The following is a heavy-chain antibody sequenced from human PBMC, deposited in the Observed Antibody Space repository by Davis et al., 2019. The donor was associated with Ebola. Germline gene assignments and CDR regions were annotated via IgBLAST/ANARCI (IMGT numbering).Heavy chain of an antibody. J-gene: IGHJ6*04. D-gene: IGHD5-12*01. CDR2: TYYYRSKWNN. CDR1: GDSVSSGG. V-gene: IGHV6-1*01. Sequence: PSETLSLTCAISGDSVSSGGWNWIRHTPSRGLEWLGRTYYYRSKWNNDYAASVKSRISVNSDTSKNQFSLQVNSVTPDDTAVYYCTRGWLRGGMDVWGKGTMVTVSS. CDR3: TRGWLRGGMDV.